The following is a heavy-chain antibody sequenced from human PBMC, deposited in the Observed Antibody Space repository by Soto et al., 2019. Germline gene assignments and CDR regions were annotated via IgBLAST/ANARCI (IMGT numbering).Heavy chain of an antibody. J-gene: IGHJ4*02. CDR2: IYYSENA. Sequence: QVQLQESGPRLVKPTQTLSLTCTVSGDSISSVFYYWSWIRQPPGKGLEWIGYIYYSENAYYNPSLKSRVSMSVDTSKNQLSQRLTSVTSADTAVYFCAQTDYGSGANLICGQGTLVPVSS. D-gene: IGHD3-10*01. CDR3: AQTDYGSGANLI. V-gene: IGHV4-30-4*01. CDR1: GDSISSVFYY.